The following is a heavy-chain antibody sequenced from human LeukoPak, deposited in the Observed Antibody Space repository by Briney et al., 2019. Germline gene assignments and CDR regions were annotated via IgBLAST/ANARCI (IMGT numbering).Heavy chain of an antibody. V-gene: IGHV1-8*02. Sequence: ASVKVSCKASGYTFTGYYMHWVRQAPGQGLEWMGWINPNSGNTGYAQKFQGRVTMTRNTSISTVYMELSSLRSEDTAVYYCARGSAGYSSSWYEGGWFDPWGQGTLVTVSS. CDR2: INPNSGNT. D-gene: IGHD6-13*01. CDR3: ARGSAGYSSSWYEGGWFDP. CDR1: GYTFTGYY. J-gene: IGHJ5*02.